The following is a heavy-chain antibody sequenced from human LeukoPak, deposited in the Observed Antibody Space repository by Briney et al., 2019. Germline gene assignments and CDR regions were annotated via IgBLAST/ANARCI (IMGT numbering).Heavy chain of an antibody. D-gene: IGHD6-13*01. CDR3: ARRGGREQLISYSLDY. J-gene: IGHJ4*02. CDR2: ISTSGNT. CDR1: GGSISGYY. V-gene: IGHV4-4*09. Sequence: SETLSLTCTVSGGSISGYYLNWIRQPPGKGLEWTGYISTSGNTNYNPSLKSRVTISVDTSRNQFSLRLSSVTSADTAVYYCARRGGREQLISYSLDYWGQGTLVTVSS.